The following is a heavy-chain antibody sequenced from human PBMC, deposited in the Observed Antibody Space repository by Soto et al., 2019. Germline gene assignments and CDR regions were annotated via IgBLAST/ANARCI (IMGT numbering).Heavy chain of an antibody. V-gene: IGHV3-7*01. Sequence: GGSLRLSCAASGFTFSSYWMSWVRQAPGKGLEWVANIKQDGSEKYYVDSVKGRFTISRDNAKNSLYLQMNSLRAEDTAVYYCARSPIQLWFTPPFDYWGQGTLVTVSS. CDR1: GFTFSSYW. CDR2: IKQDGSEK. CDR3: ARSPIQLWFTPPFDY. D-gene: IGHD5-18*01. J-gene: IGHJ4*02.